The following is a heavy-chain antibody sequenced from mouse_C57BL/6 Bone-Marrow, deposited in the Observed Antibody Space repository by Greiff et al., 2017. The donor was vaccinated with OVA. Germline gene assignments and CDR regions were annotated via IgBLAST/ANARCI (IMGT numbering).Heavy chain of an antibody. D-gene: IGHD1-1*01. Sequence: QVQLQQSGAELVRPGASVTLSCKASGYTFTDYEMHWVKQTPVHGLEWIGAIDPETGGTAYNQKFKGKAILTADKSSSTAYMELRSLTSEDSAVYYCTNNYYGRVDYWGQGTTLTVSS. CDR3: TNNYYGRVDY. CDR2: IDPETGGT. V-gene: IGHV1-15*01. J-gene: IGHJ2*01. CDR1: GYTFTDYE.